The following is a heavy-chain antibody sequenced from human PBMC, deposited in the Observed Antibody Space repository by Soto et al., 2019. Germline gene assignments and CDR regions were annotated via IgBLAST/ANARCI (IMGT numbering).Heavy chain of an antibody. CDR1: GFTFSSYG. Sequence: QVQLVESGGGVVQPGRSLRLSCAASGFTFSSYGMHWVRQAPGKGVEWVAVIWYDGSNKYYADSVKGRFTISRDNSKNTLYLQMNSLRAEDTAVYYCARDLDYGGNASFDYWGQGTLVTVSS. V-gene: IGHV3-33*01. J-gene: IGHJ4*02. CDR2: IWYDGSNK. CDR3: ARDLDYGGNASFDY. D-gene: IGHD4-17*01.